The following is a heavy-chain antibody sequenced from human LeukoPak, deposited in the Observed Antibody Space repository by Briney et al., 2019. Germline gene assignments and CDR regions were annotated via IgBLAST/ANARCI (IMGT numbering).Heavy chain of an antibody. Sequence: PSETLSLTCTVSGGSISSSSYYWGWIRQPPGKGLEWIGSIYYSGSTYYNPSLKSRATISVDTSKNQFSLKLSSVTAADTAVYYCARQSGVSFSYYYYMDVWGKGTTVTVSS. CDR3: ARQSGVSFSYYYYMDV. CDR2: IYYSGST. V-gene: IGHV4-39*01. D-gene: IGHD2/OR15-2a*01. J-gene: IGHJ6*03. CDR1: GGSISSSSYY.